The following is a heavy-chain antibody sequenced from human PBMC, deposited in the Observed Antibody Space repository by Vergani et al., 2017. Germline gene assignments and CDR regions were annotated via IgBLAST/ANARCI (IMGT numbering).Heavy chain of an antibody. Sequence: QVQLQESGPGLVKPSETLSLTCTVSGGSISSYYWSWIRQPPGKGLEWIGYIYYSGSTNYNPSLKSRVTISVDTSKNQFSLKLSSVTAADTAVYYCARVTVYSYGLDYYYYGMDVWGQGTTVTVSS. D-gene: IGHD5-18*01. CDR3: ARVTVYSYGLDYYYYGMDV. CDR1: GGSISSYY. V-gene: IGHV4-59*01. CDR2: IYYSGST. J-gene: IGHJ6*02.